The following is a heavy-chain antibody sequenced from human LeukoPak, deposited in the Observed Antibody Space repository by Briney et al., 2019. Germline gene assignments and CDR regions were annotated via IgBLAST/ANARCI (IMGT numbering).Heavy chain of an antibody. V-gene: IGHV1-2*06. CDR2: INPNSGGT. Sequence: ASVKVSCKASGYTFTGYYMHWVRQAPGQGLEWMGRINPNSGGTNYAQKFQGRVTMTRDTSISTAYMELSRLRSDDTAVYYCARGGFSGYYYVLAFDIWGQGTMVTVSS. D-gene: IGHD3-22*01. J-gene: IGHJ3*02. CDR1: GYTFTGYY. CDR3: ARGGFSGYYYVLAFDI.